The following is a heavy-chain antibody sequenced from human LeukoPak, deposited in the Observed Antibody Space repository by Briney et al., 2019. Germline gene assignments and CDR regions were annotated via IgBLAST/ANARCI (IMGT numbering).Heavy chain of an antibody. D-gene: IGHD3-9*01. Sequence: GGSLRLSCAASGFKFSDYGMSWVRQAPGKGLEWVSGINWNADSTGYADSVKGRFTISKDNAKNSLFLQMNSLRAEDTTMYYCARAILSDPKYYGMDVWGQGTTVTVSS. CDR3: ARAILSDPKYYGMDV. V-gene: IGHV3-20*04. CDR2: INWNADST. CDR1: GFKFSDYG. J-gene: IGHJ6*02.